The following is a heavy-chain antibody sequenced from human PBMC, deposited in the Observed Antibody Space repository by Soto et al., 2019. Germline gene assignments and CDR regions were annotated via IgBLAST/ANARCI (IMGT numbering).Heavy chain of an antibody. J-gene: IGHJ4*01. CDR3: ARERNNYDRSGLSRGYYFDY. CDR2: ISYDGSNK. Sequence: AGGSLRLSCAASGFTFSSYTMHWVRQAPGKGLEWVAVISYDGSNKYYADSVKGRFTISRDNSKNTMYLQMNSQRAEDTAVYYCARERNNYDRSGLSRGYYFDYWGQGTLVTVSS. V-gene: IGHV3-30-3*01. CDR1: GFTFSSYT. D-gene: IGHD3-22*01.